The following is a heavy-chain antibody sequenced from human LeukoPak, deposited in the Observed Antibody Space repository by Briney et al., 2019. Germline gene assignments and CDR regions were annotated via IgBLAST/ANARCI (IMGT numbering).Heavy chain of an antibody. V-gene: IGHV4-34*01. Sequence: SETLSLTCAVYGGSFSGYYWSWTRQPPGKGLEWIGEINHSGSTNYNPSLKSRVTISVDTSKIQFSLKLSSVTAADTAVYYCARENSSIDAFDIWGQGTMVTVSS. CDR3: ARENSSIDAFDI. J-gene: IGHJ3*02. CDR2: INHSGST. CDR1: GGSFSGYY. D-gene: IGHD2/OR15-2a*01.